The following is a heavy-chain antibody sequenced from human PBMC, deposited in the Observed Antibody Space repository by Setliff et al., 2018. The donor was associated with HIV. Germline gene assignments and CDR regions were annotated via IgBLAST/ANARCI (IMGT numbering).Heavy chain of an antibody. D-gene: IGHD6-13*01. CDR2: VSGSGSST. J-gene: IGHJ4*02. Sequence: GSLRLSCAASGFTFSSYAMSWVRQAPGKGLEWVSAVSGSGSSTYYADSVKGRFTISRDNSKNTLYLQMNSLRAEDTAVYYCMTRELGSAGWGQGTLVTVSS. CDR3: MTRELGSAG. CDR1: GFTFSSYA. V-gene: IGHV3-23*01.